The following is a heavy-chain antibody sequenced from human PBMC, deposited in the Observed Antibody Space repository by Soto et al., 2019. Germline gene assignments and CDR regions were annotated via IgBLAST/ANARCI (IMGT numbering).Heavy chain of an antibody. D-gene: IGHD6-13*01. V-gene: IGHV3-30-3*01. CDR3: ARGQPPY. CDR2: ISYDGSNK. J-gene: IGHJ4*02. CDR1: GFTFSSYA. Sequence: GGSLRLSCAASGFTFSSYAMHWVRQAPGKGLEWVAVISYDGSNKYYADSVKGRFTISRDNSKNTLYLQMNSLRAEDTAVYYCARGQPPYWGQGTLVTVSS.